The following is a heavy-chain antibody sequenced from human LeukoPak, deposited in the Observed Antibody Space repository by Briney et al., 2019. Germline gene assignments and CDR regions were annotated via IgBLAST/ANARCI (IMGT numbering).Heavy chain of an antibody. Sequence: ASVKVSCEPSGYSFIDYYIHWVRQAPGQGLEWMGWINPNSGGTTYAQKFQGRVTMTRDTSISTVYMELSRLRSDDTAMYYCARVIVGGIYGFYYWGQGTLVTVSS. J-gene: IGHJ4*02. CDR2: INPNSGGT. V-gene: IGHV1-2*02. CDR3: ARVIVGGIYGFYY. CDR1: GYSFIDYY. D-gene: IGHD6-19*01.